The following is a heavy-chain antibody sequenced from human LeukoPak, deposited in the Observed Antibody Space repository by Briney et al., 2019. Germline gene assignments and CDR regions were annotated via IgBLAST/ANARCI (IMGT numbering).Heavy chain of an antibody. Sequence: SQTLFITCTVSGGSISSGGYYWSWIRQHPGKGLEWIGYIYYSGSTYYNPSLKSRVTISVDTSKNQFSLKLSSVTAADTAVYYCARFVGGSGYPIDYWGQGTLVTVAS. CDR1: GGSISSGGYY. CDR3: ARFVGGSGYPIDY. D-gene: IGHD3-22*01. CDR2: IYYSGST. V-gene: IGHV4-31*03. J-gene: IGHJ4*02.